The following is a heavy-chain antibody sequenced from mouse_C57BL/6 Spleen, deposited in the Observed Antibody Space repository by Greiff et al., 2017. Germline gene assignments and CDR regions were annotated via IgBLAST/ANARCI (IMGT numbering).Heavy chain of an antibody. J-gene: IGHJ4*01. CDR1: GFTFSSYG. CDR2: ISSGGSYT. CDR3: ARQHDYGLGGHYYAMDY. V-gene: IGHV5-6*01. Sequence: EVQLVESGGDLVKPGGSLKLSCAASGFTFSSYGMSWVRQTPDKRLEWVATISSGGSYTYYPDSVKGRFTISRDNAKNTLYLQMSSLKSEDTAMYYCARQHDYGLGGHYYAMDYWGQGTSVTVSS. D-gene: IGHD2-4*01.